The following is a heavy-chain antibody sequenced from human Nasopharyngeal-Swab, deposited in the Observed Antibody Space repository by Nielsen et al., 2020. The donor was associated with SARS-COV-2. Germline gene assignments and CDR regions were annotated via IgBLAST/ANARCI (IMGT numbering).Heavy chain of an antibody. CDR3: ARDATGDEYFDY. Sequence: ASVKVSCKASGYTFTDYYIHWVRQVPGQGLEWMGWMNPDNGGTNYAQEFQGRVTMTWDTSTSTAYMELSRLRSDDTAVYYCARDATGDEYFDYWGQGTLVTVSS. CDR1: GYTFTDYY. D-gene: IGHD7-27*01. J-gene: IGHJ4*02. CDR2: MNPDNGGT. V-gene: IGHV1-2*02.